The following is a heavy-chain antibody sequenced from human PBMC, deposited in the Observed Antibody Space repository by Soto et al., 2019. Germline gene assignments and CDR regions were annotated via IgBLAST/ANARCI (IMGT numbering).Heavy chain of an antibody. D-gene: IGHD4-17*01. CDR3: ARSQYGDYGVFDY. CDR1: GGTFSSYT. CDR2: IIPILGIA. V-gene: IGHV1-69*02. J-gene: IGHJ4*02. Sequence: QVQLVQSGAEVKKPGSSVKVSCKASGGTFSSYTISWVRQAPGQGLEWMGRIIPILGIANYAQKFQGRVTSTADKSTSTAYMELSSLRSEDTAMYYCARSQYGDYGVFDYWGQGTLVTVSS.